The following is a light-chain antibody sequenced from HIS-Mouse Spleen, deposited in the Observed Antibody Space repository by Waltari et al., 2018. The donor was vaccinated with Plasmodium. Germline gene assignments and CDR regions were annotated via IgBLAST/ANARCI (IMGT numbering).Light chain of an antibody. Sequence: QSALTQPASVSGSPGQSITISCTGTSSDVGSYNLVSWYHQHPGKAPKLMIYEGSKRPSGVSNRFSGSKASNTASLTISGLQADDEADYYCCSYAGSSTGWVFGGGTKLTVL. CDR1: SSDVGSYNL. CDR3: CSYAGSSTGWV. J-gene: IGLJ3*02. V-gene: IGLV2-23*01. CDR2: EGS.